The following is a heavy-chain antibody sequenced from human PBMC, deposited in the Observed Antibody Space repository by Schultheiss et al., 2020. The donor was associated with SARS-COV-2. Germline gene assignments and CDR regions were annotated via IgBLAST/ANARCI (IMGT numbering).Heavy chain of an antibody. Sequence: GGSLRLSCAASGFTFSDYAMHWVRQAPGKGLEYVSAITSAGGSTFYADSVKGRFTISRDNSKNTLYLQMNSLRADDTAVYYCATWGGYYFDYWGQGTLVTVSS. CDR3: ATWGGYYFDY. CDR2: ITSAGGST. D-gene: IGHD3-16*01. CDR1: GFTFSDYA. J-gene: IGHJ4*02. V-gene: IGHV3-64*04.